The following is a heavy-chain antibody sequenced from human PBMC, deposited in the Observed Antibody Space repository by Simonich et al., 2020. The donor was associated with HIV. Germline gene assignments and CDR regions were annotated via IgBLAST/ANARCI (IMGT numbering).Heavy chain of an antibody. CDR2: INHSGTT. D-gene: IGHD4-17*01. Sequence: QVQLQQWGAGLLKPSETLSLTCAVYGGSFSGYYWSWIRQPPRKVLEWIGEINHSGTTNYHPSPKSRVTISVDPSENQFSLKLRSVTAADTAVYYCARRHPTTVTTPYFDYWGQGTLVTVSS. CDR1: GGSFSGYY. V-gene: IGHV4-34*01. J-gene: IGHJ4*02. CDR3: ARRHPTTVTTPYFDY.